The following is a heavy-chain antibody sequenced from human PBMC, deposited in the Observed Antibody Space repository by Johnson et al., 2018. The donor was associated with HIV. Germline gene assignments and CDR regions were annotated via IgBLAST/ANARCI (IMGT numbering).Heavy chain of an antibody. V-gene: IGHV3-30*03. Sequence: QVQLVESGGGLVQPGGSLRLSCAASGFTVSSNYMSWVRQAPGKGLEWMAVISHDGSNRYYADSVKGRFTISRDNAKNSLSLQMNSLRAEDTAVYYCARPFLLWGGSAFDIWGQGTMVTVSS. CDR1: GFTVSSNY. J-gene: IGHJ3*02. D-gene: IGHD3-16*01. CDR2: ISHDGSNR. CDR3: ARPFLLWGGSAFDI.